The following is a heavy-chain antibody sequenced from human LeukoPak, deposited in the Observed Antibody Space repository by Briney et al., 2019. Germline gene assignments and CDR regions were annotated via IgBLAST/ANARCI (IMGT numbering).Heavy chain of an antibody. V-gene: IGHV1-46*01. CDR1: GYTFTSYY. D-gene: IGHD6-13*01. CDR2: INPSGGST. CDR3: ARDVPYSSSWYYYYMDV. Sequence: ASVKVSCKASGYTFTSYYMHWVRQAPGQGLEWMGIINPSGGSTSYAQKFQGRVTMTRDMSTSTVYMELSSLRSEDTAVYYCARDVPYSSSWYYYYMDVWGKGTTVTVSS. J-gene: IGHJ6*03.